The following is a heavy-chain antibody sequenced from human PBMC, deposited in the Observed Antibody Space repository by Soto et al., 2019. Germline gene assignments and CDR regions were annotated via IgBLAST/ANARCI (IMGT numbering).Heavy chain of an antibody. CDR3: ARAGGLGAVAVDY. J-gene: IGHJ4*02. CDR1: GGSISSGGYS. Sequence: QLQLQESGSGLVKPSQTLSLTCAVSGGSISSGGYSWSWIRQPPGKGLEWIGYIYHSGSTYYNPSRKSLVTISVDRSKNQFFLQLSSVTSADTAVYYCARAGGLGAVAVDYWGQGTLVTVPS. CDR2: IYHSGST. V-gene: IGHV4-30-2*01. D-gene: IGHD6-19*01.